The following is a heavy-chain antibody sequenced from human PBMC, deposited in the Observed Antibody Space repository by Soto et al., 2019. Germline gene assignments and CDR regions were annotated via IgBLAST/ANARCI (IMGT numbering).Heavy chain of an antibody. CDR1: GFTFSSYD. D-gene: IGHD6-19*01. CDR3: AREGANSSGSKSPYYYYYMDV. CDR2: IGTAGDT. V-gene: IGHV3-13*01. J-gene: IGHJ6*03. Sequence: GGSLRLSCTASGFTFSSYDMHWVRQATGKGLEWVSAIGTAGDTYYPGSVKGRFTISRENAKNSLYLQMNSLRAGDTAVYYCAREGANSSGSKSPYYYYYMDVWGKGTTVTVSS.